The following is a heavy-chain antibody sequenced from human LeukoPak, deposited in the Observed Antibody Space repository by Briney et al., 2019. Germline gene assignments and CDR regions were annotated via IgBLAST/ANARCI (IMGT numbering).Heavy chain of an antibody. V-gene: IGHV3-74*01. CDR2: INKDASAT. CDR1: GFTFNAYW. Sequence: GGSLRLSCEASGFTFNAYWMHWIRQAPGKGLVWVSSINKDASATRYADSVKGRLTISRDNAENTLYVEMNSLRAEDTAVYYCTRAASAYNSDYYFGYWGQGTLVTVSS. D-gene: IGHD1-1*01. CDR3: TRAASAYNSDYYFGY. J-gene: IGHJ4*02.